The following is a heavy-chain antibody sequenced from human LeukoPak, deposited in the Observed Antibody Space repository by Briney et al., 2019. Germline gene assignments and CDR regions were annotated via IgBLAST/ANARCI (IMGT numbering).Heavy chain of an antibody. J-gene: IGHJ4*02. V-gene: IGHV4-4*09. Sequence: SETLSLTCTVSGGSISSYYWSWIRQPPGKGLEWIGYIYTSGSTNYNPSLKSRVTISVDTSKNQFSLKLSSVTAADTAVYYCARHGSGSPEFDYWGQGTLVTVSS. D-gene: IGHD1-26*01. CDR3: ARHGSGSPEFDY. CDR2: IYTSGST. CDR1: GGSISSYY.